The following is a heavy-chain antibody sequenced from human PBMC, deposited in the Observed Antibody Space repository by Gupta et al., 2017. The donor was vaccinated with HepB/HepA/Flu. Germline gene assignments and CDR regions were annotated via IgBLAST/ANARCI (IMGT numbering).Heavy chain of an antibody. V-gene: IGHV4-4*07. CDR2: IYTRGST. CDR3: AGSCPGGGCYPYPG. D-gene: IGHD2-8*02. J-gene: IGHJ4*02. Sequence: QVQLQESGPGRVKPSETLSLTCTVAGGSISSYSWSWIRQPAGNGLEWFGRIYTRGSTNYNPSLKSRVTMSVDTSKNQFSLKLSSVSAADTAVYYCAGSCPGGGCYPYPGWGQGTLVTVSS. CDR1: GGSISSYS.